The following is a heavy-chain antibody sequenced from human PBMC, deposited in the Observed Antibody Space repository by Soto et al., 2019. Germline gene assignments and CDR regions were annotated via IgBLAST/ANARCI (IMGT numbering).Heavy chain of an antibody. Sequence: SVKVSCKASGGTFSSYALSWVRQAPGQVLEWMGGIIPIFGTTNYAQKFQGRVTITADESTSTAYMELSSLRSEDTAVYCCASPCVSGSSFRRYGMDVWGQGTTVTVSS. V-gene: IGHV1-69*13. D-gene: IGHD3-16*01. CDR1: GGTFSSYA. J-gene: IGHJ6*02. CDR2: IIPIFGTT. CDR3: ASPCVSGSSFRRYGMDV.